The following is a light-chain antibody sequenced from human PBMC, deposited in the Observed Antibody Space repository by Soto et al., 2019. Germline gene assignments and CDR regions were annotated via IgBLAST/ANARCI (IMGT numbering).Light chain of an antibody. CDR1: QNIRSW. J-gene: IGKJ1*01. CDR2: KVS. CDR3: QQYDVYSK. Sequence: DIQMTQSPSTLSASVGDRVTITCRASQNIRSWLAWYQQKPGKAPKLLIYKVSIESGVPSRFSASGSGTEFTLTISSLQPGDLGAYYCQQYDVYSKFGQGTRVDVK. V-gene: IGKV1-5*03.